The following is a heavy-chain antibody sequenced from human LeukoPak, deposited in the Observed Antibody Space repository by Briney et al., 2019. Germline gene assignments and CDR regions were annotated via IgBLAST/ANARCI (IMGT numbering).Heavy chain of an antibody. CDR2: IHTGNGDT. Sequence: AASVKVSCKASGYSFTTFPIHWVRQAPGQAPEWVGWIHTGNGDTKYSEAFQDRVTTARDTPATTAFMELSSLRSEDTAVYYCARDAAGLLDHWGQGTLVTVS. J-gene: IGHJ4*02. V-gene: IGHV1-3*04. CDR3: ARDAAGLLDH. CDR1: GYSFTTFP. D-gene: IGHD6-25*01.